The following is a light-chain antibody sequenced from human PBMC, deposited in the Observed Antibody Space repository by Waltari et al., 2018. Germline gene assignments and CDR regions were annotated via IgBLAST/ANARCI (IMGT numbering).Light chain of an antibody. Sequence: QSALTQPRPVSGSPGQSVTISCTGTSSDVGGYNYVSWYQQHPGKAPKLMIDDVSKLPSGVPDRFSGSKSGNSASLTICGLQAEDEADYYCCSYAGSYTFGVFGGGTKLTVL. CDR3: CSYAGSYTFGV. CDR1: SSDVGGYNY. J-gene: IGLJ2*01. V-gene: IGLV2-11*01. CDR2: DVS.